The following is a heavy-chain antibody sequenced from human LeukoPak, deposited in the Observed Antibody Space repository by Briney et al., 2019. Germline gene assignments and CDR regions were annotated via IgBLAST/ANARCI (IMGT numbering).Heavy chain of an antibody. J-gene: IGHJ4*02. CDR1: GGSISRYY. CDR2: IYYSGST. Sequence: SETLSLTCTVCGGSISRYYWSWVRQPRGKGREWVGYIYYSGSTNYNRSLKSRVTISVDTSKNQFSLKLSSVTAADTAVYYCARVWESFGELSFLFDYWGQGTLVTVSS. V-gene: IGHV4-59*01. D-gene: IGHD3-10*01. CDR3: ARVWESFGELSFLFDY.